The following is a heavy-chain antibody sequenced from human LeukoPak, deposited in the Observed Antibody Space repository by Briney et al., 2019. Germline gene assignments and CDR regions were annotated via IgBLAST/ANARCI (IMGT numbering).Heavy chain of an antibody. V-gene: IGHV1-2*02. CDR2: INPNSGGT. CDR1: GYTFTGYY. CDR3: ATANYDILTGYYPSFDY. Sequence: ASVKVSCKASGYTFTGYYMHWVRQAPGQGLEWMGWINPNSGGTNYAQKFQGRVTMTRDTSISTAYMELSRLRSDDTAVYYCATANYDILTGYYPSFDYWGQGTLVTVSS. D-gene: IGHD3-9*01. J-gene: IGHJ4*02.